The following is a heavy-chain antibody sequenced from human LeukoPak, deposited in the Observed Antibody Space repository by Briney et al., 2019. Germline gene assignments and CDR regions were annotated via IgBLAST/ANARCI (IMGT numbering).Heavy chain of an antibody. CDR3: ASRPFETTVVPWDFY. CDR1: GYNFSTYW. V-gene: IGHV5-51*01. D-gene: IGHD4-17*01. J-gene: IGHJ4*02. Sequence: PGESLQISCKGSGYNFSTYWVAWVRQLPGKGLEWMGIIRPMNSDVRYSPSFQGQVAISADRSINTAYLQWSSLTASDTAMYYCASRPFETTVVPWDFYWGQGTQVTVSS. CDR2: IRPMNSDV.